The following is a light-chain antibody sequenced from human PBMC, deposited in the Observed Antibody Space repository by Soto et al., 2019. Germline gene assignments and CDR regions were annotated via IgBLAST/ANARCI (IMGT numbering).Light chain of an antibody. CDR1: SSNIGAGYD. CDR3: ATWDDSLNGWV. J-gene: IGLJ3*02. CDR2: GNS. V-gene: IGLV1-40*01. Sequence: QSVLTQPPSVSAAPGQRVTISCTGSSSNIGAGYDVHWYQQVPGRAPKLLIYGNSNRPSGVPDRFSGSKSGTSASLAISGLQSEDEADYYCATWDDSLNGWVFGGGTKLTVL.